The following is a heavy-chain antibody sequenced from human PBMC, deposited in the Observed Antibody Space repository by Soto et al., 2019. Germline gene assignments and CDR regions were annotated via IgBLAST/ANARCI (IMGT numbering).Heavy chain of an antibody. J-gene: IGHJ4*02. Sequence: PSETLSLTCAVYGGSFSGYYWSWIRQPPGKGLEWIGEINHSGSTNYNPSLKSRVTISVDTSKNQFSLKLSSVTAADTAVYYCARVLLRATGLDFWSQGTLVTVSS. CDR3: ARVLLRATGLDF. D-gene: IGHD3-10*01. V-gene: IGHV4-34*01. CDR2: INHSGST. CDR1: GGSFSGYY.